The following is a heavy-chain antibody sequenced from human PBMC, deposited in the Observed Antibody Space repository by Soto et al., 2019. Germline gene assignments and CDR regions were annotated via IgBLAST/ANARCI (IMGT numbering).Heavy chain of an antibody. CDR2: INAGNGNT. J-gene: IGHJ5*02. CDR1: GYTFTSYS. V-gene: IGHV1-3*01. Sequence: GASVEVSCKASGYTFTSYSMHWVLQAPGQRLEWMGWINAGNGNTKYSQKFQGRVTITRDTSASTAYMELSSLRSEDTAVYYCARYDFWSGYYFSPGWFDPWGQGTLVTVSS. D-gene: IGHD3-3*01. CDR3: ARYDFWSGYYFSPGWFDP.